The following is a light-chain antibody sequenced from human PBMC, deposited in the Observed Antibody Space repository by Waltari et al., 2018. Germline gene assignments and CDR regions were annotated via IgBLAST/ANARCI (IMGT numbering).Light chain of an antibody. CDR1: QDIRNH. CDR3: QHGYGVPLT. Sequence: QVTQSPSSLSASGGDSVTITCQASQDIRNHLAWYQQKPGKVPNLLIYKASTLQSGVPSRFSGSGSGTDFTLTISGLQAEDFATYYCQHGYGVPLTFGGGTKVETK. CDR2: KAS. J-gene: IGKJ4*01. V-gene: IGKV1-6*01.